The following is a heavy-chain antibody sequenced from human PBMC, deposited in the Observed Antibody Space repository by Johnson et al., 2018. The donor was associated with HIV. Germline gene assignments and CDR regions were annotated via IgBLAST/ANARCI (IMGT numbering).Heavy chain of an antibody. V-gene: IGHV3-30*18. Sequence: QVQLVESGGGLVRPGESLRLSCAASGFTFSSYGMDWVRQAPGQGLEWVAAISYDGSSQYYADAVKGRFTISRDNSKNTLYLQMTSLRSEDTAVYYCAKDLIELQGAFDIWGQGTMVTVSS. CDR3: AKDLIELQGAFDI. CDR2: ISYDGSSQ. J-gene: IGHJ3*02. D-gene: IGHD1-26*01. CDR1: GFTFSSYG.